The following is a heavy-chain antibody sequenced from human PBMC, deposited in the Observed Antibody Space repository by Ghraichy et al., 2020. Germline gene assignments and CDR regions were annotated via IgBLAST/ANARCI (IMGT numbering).Heavy chain of an antibody. CDR1: GGSISSSSYY. CDR3: ASLKLGY. V-gene: IGHV4-39*01. Sequence: GSLRLSCTVSGGSISSSSYYWGWIRQPPGKGLEWIGSIYYSGSTYYNPSLKSRVTISVDTSKNQFSLKLSSVTAADTAVYYCASLKLGYWGQGTLVTVSS. CDR2: IYYSGST. D-gene: IGHD1-7*01. J-gene: IGHJ4*02.